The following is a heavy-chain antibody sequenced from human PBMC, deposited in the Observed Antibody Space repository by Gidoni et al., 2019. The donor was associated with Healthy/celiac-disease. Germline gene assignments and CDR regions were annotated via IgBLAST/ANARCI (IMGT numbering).Heavy chain of an antibody. Sequence: QVQLVQSGAEVKKPGASVKVSCKASGYTFTSYDINWVRQATGQGLEWMGWMNPNSGNTGYAQKFQGRVTMTRNTSISTAYMELSSLRSEDTAVYYCARGSNYYDSSGYYLPDYWGQGTLVTVSS. D-gene: IGHD3-22*01. CDR2: MNPNSGNT. J-gene: IGHJ4*02. CDR3: ARGSNYYDSSGYYLPDY. V-gene: IGHV1-8*01. CDR1: GYTFTSYD.